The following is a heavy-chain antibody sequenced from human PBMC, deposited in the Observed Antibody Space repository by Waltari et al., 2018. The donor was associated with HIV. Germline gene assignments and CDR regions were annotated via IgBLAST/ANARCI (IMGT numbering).Heavy chain of an antibody. CDR3: ARDFEYASDY. CDR1: GFTFSGHG. CDR2: INFDGRDI. Sequence: EVQLVESGGDLIQPGGSLKLSCATSGFTFSGHGMNWVRQAPGQGLEWVSHINFDGRDIYYSDSVKGRFTVSRDNTKKSVYLQMNSRRVEDTAVYFCARDFEYASDYWGQGTLVTVSS. V-gene: IGHV3-48*03. D-gene: IGHD2-2*01. J-gene: IGHJ4*02.